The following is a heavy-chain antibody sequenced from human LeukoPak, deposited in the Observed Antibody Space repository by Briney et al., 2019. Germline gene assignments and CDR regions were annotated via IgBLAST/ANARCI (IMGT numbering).Heavy chain of an antibody. Sequence: GRSLRLSCAASGFTFDDYAMHWVRQAPGKGLEWVSGISWNSGSIGYADSVKGRFTISRDNAKNSLYLQMNSLRAEDMALYYCAKDIAPGGSGGIFDYWGQGTLVTVSS. V-gene: IGHV3-9*03. CDR1: GFTFDDYA. D-gene: IGHD2-15*01. CDR2: ISWNSGSI. J-gene: IGHJ4*02. CDR3: AKDIAPGGSGGIFDY.